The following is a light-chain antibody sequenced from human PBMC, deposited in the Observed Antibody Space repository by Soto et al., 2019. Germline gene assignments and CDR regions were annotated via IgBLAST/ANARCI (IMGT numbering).Light chain of an antibody. J-gene: IGKJ1*01. Sequence: DIQMTQSPSTLSASVGDRVPITCRASQSISSWLAWYQQKPGKAPKILIYKASSLESGVPSRFRGSGSGTEFTLTISRLQPDDFATYYCQQYNSYSWTFGQGTKVDI. V-gene: IGKV1-5*03. CDR2: KAS. CDR3: QQYNSYSWT. CDR1: QSISSW.